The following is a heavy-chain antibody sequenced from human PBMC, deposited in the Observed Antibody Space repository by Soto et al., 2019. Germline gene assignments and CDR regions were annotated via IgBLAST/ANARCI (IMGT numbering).Heavy chain of an antibody. CDR1: GDSITGYQSY. CDR2: MYNGGGNT. V-gene: IGHV4-39*01. Sequence: SETLSLTCTVSGDSITGYQSYWVWIPQAPCQGLDCVGSMYNGGGNTYYNPDLKTRVSISVETSKNQFFMRRNSVNAKEPAVEFCAGGSRRAWIDFWGQGRMFSVS. J-gene: IGHJ5*01. CDR3: AGGSRRAWIDF.